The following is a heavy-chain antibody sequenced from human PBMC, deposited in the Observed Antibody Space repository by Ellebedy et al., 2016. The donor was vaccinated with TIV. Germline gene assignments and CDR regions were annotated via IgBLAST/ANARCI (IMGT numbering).Heavy chain of an antibody. CDR2: INHSGST. CDR1: GFTFSSYA. CDR3: ARSRGDPYYFDY. V-gene: IGHV4-34*01. D-gene: IGHD3-10*01. J-gene: IGHJ4*02. Sequence: ESLKISXAASGFTFSSYAMSWVRQPPGKGLEWIGEINHSGSTNYNPSLKSRVTISVDTSKNQFSLKLSSVTAADTAVYYCARSRGDPYYFDYWGQGTLVTVSS.